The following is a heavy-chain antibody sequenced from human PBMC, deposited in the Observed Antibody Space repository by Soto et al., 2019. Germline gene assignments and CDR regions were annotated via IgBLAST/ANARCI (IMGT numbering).Heavy chain of an antibody. J-gene: IGHJ4*02. CDR2: ISSSSSYI. D-gene: IGHD6-19*01. V-gene: IGHV3-21*01. CDR3: ARVLEYSSGWRSPPDFDY. Sequence: GGSLRLSCAASGFTFSSYSMNWVRQAPGKGLEWVSSISSSSSYIYYADSVKGRFTISRDNAKNSLYLQMNSLRAEDTAVYYCARVLEYSSGWRSPPDFDYWGQGTLVTVSS. CDR1: GFTFSSYS.